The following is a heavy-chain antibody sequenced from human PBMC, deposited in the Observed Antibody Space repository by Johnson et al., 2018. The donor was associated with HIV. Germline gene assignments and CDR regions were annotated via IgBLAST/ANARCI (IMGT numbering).Heavy chain of an antibody. CDR3: AKNYYGSGRGAFDI. CDR2: IYSGGST. D-gene: IGHD3-10*01. CDR1: GFTFSSYA. J-gene: IGHJ3*02. Sequence: QVQLVESGGGVVQPGRSLRLSCAASGFTFSSYAMHWVRQAPGKGLEWVSVIYSGGSTYYADSVKGRFTISRDNSKNTLYLQMNSLRAEDTALYYCAKNYYGSGRGAFDIWGQGTMVTVSS. V-gene: IGHV3-NL1*01.